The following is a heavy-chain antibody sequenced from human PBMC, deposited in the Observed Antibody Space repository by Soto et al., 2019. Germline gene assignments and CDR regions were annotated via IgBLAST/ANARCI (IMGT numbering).Heavy chain of an antibody. CDR1: GFRFSSYS. J-gene: IGHJ4*02. CDR3: ATMDGYFQF. CDR2: ITGSGDKT. Sequence: GGSLRLSCADSGFRFSSYSMSWVRQAPGKGLEWVSAITGSGDKTYYADSVKGRFTISRDNSKKTHYLQMSSLRAEDSAIYYCATMDGYFQFWGQGTLVTVSS. D-gene: IGHD4-17*01. V-gene: IGHV3-23*01.